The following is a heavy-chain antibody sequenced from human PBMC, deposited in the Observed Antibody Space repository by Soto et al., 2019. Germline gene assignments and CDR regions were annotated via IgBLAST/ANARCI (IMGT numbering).Heavy chain of an antibody. J-gene: IGHJ6*02. CDR1: GFTFTSHA. CDR3: AKESGYQRPDNYLYFCLDV. V-gene: IGHV3-30*18. Sequence: QGQLVESGGGVVQPGRSLRLSCAASGFTFTSHAMHWVRQTPGKGLERVAAISYDEIDKKYASSVKGRFTVSRDNVKNTLSLQMNSLIPEDTAVYYCAKESGYQRPDNYLYFCLDVWGQGTTVTVSS. CDR2: ISYDEIDK. D-gene: IGHD6-25*01.